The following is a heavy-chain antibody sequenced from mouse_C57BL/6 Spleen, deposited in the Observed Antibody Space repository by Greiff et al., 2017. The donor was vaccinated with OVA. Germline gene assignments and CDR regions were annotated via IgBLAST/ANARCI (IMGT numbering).Heavy chain of an antibody. Sequence: EVKLMESGGGLVKPGGSLKLSCAASGFNFSDYGMHWVRQAPEKGLEWVAYISSGSSTIYYADTVKGRFTISRDNAKNTLFLQMTSLRSEDTAMYYCARDGSSFYAMDYWGQGTSVTVSS. J-gene: IGHJ4*01. CDR3: ARDGSSFYAMDY. V-gene: IGHV5-17*01. CDR2: ISSGSSTI. CDR1: GFNFSDYG. D-gene: IGHD1-1*01.